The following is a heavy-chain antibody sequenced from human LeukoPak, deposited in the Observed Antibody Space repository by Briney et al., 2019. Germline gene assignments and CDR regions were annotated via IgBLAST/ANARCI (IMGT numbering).Heavy chain of an antibody. CDR2: ISYTGGA. D-gene: IGHD2-15*01. CDR3: ATETECSGGTCYSYGWFDP. V-gene: IGHV4-61*08. Sequence: PSQTLSLTCAVSGGSISSGGYSWSWIRQPPGKGLEWIGYISYTGGAIYNPSLRSRVTISIDWSTNQFSLTLGSVTAADTAVYYCATETECSGGTCYSYGWFDPWGQGTQVIVSS. CDR1: GGSISSGGYS. J-gene: IGHJ5*02.